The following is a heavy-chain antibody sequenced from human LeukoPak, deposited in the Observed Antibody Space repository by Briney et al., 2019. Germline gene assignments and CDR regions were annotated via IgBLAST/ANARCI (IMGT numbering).Heavy chain of an antibody. Sequence: PSETLSLTCTVSGGSISSYYWSWIRQPPGEGLEWIGYIYYSGSTNYNPSLKSRVTISVDTSKNQSSLKLSSVTAADTAVYYCARTALTGIYFDYWGQGTLVTVSS. D-gene: IGHD5-18*01. CDR3: ARTALTGIYFDY. V-gene: IGHV4-59*01. CDR2: IYYSGST. CDR1: GGSISSYY. J-gene: IGHJ4*02.